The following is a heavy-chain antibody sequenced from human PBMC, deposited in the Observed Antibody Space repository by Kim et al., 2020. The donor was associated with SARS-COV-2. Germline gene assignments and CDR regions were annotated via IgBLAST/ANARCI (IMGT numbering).Heavy chain of an antibody. J-gene: IGHJ5*02. V-gene: IGHV4-34*01. D-gene: IGHD3-10*01. CDR3: ARFLQWYGSGSYRKPNWFDP. Sequence: SETLSLTCAVYGGSFSGYYWSWIRQPPGKGLEWIGEINHSGSTNYNPSLKSRVTISVDTSKNQFSLKLSSVTAADTAVYYCARFLQWYGSGSYRKPNWFDPWGQGTLVTVSS. CDR2: INHSGST. CDR1: GGSFSGYY.